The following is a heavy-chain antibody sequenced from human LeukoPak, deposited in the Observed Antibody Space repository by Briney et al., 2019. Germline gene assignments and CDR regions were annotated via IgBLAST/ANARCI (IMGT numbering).Heavy chain of an antibody. D-gene: IGHD3-22*01. CDR1: GDSISNDY. V-gene: IGHV4-59*01. Sequence: SETLSLTCTVSGDSISNDYWSWIRQSPGKGLEWIGYIYHSGGTRYNPSLQSRVTISIDRSKNHFSLKLTSLSAADTAVYYCARLLDYDSSGDPDTFNAWGQGTMVAVSS. CDR3: ARLLDYDSSGDPDTFNA. J-gene: IGHJ3*01. CDR2: IYHSGGT.